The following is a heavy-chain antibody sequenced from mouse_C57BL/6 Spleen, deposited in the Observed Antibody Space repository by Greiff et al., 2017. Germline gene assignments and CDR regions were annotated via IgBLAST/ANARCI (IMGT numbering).Heavy chain of an antibody. CDR1: GYAFSSSW. CDR3: ARSGTPYFDY. CDR2: IYPGDGDT. D-gene: IGHD4-1*01. J-gene: IGHJ2*01. V-gene: IGHV1-82*01. Sequence: QVQLQQSGPELVKPGASVKISCKASGYAFSSSWMNWVKQRPGKGLEWIGRIYPGDGDTNYNGKFKGKATLTADTSSSTAYMQLSSLTSEDSAVYFCARSGTPYFDYWGQGTTLTVSS.